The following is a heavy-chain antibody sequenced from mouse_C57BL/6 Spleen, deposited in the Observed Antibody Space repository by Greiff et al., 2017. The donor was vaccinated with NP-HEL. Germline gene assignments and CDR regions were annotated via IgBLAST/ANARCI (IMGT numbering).Heavy chain of an antibody. Sequence: EVMLVESGGGLVKPGGSLKLSCAASGFTFSSYTMSWVRQTPEKRLEWVATISGGGGNTYYPDSVKGRFTISRDNAKNTLYLQMSSLRSEDTALYYCARHGNFYYFDYWGQGTTLTVSS. D-gene: IGHD2-1*01. CDR3: ARHGNFYYFDY. J-gene: IGHJ2*01. CDR2: ISGGGGNT. CDR1: GFTFSSYT. V-gene: IGHV5-9*01.